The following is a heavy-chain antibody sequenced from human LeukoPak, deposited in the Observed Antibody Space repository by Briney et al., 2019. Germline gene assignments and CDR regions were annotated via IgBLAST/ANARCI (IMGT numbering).Heavy chain of an antibody. J-gene: IGHJ4*02. CDR1: GYTFTGYY. CDR2: INPNSYGT. Sequence: ASVKVSCKASGYTFTGYYMHWVRQAPGQGLEGMGWINPNSYGTNCAQKFQGRVTMTRDMSISTVYMELSRLRSDDTAVYYCATLLSNAAFDYWGQGTLVTVSS. CDR3: ATLLSNAAFDY. V-gene: IGHV1-2*02. D-gene: IGHD6-25*01.